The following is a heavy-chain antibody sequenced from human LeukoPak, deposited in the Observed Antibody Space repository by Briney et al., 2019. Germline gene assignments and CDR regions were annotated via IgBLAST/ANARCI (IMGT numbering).Heavy chain of an antibody. CDR1: GFTFSSYA. J-gene: IGHJ5*02. D-gene: IGHD5-12*01. CDR2: ISGSGGST. CDR3: AKDRYNDYEGGWFDP. V-gene: IGHV3-23*01. Sequence: PGGSLRLSCAASGFTFSSYAMSWVRQAPGKGLEWVSAISGSGGSTYYADSVKGRFTISRDNSKNTLYLQMNSLRAEDTAVYYCAKDRYNDYEGGWFDPWGQGTLVTVSS.